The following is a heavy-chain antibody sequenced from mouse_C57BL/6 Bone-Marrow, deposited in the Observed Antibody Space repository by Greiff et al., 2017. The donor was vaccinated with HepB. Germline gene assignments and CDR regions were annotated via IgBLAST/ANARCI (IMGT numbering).Heavy chain of an antibody. D-gene: IGHD4-1*01. V-gene: IGHV14-2*01. Sequence: VQLQQSGAELVKPGASVKLSCTASGFNIKDYYMHWVKQRTEQGLEWIGRIDPEAGETKYAPKFQGKATITADTSSNKAYLHLSSLTSEDTAVYYWARWDYWYFDVWGTGTTVTVSA. CDR3: ARWDYWYFDV. CDR2: IDPEAGET. J-gene: IGHJ1*03. CDR1: GFNIKDYY.